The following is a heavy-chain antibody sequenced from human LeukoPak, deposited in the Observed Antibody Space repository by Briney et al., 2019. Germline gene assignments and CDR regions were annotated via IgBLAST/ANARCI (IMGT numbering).Heavy chain of an antibody. J-gene: IGHJ4*02. CDR1: GFTFGDYA. Sequence: GGSLRLSCTASGFTFGDYAMSWFRQAPGKGLEWVGFIRSKAYGGTTEYAASVKGRFTISRDDSKSIAYLRMNSLKTEDTAVYYCTSQHYYGSGSGDYWGQGTLVTVSS. CDR3: TSQHYYGSGSGDY. D-gene: IGHD3-10*01. V-gene: IGHV3-49*03. CDR2: IRSKAYGGTT.